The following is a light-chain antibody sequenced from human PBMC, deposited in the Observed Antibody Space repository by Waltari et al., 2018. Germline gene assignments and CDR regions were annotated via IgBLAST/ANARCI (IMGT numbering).Light chain of an antibody. CDR1: QSVGKY. J-gene: IGKJ1*01. CDR3: QKYESLPAT. V-gene: IGKV3-20*01. CDR2: ETY. Sequence: ELVLTQSPGTLSLSPGDRATLSCRASQSVGKYLAWYQQKPGQAPRLLIYETYRRATGTPDRFSGSGSGTDFSLTISRLEPEDFAVYYCQKYESLPATFGQGTTVEIK.